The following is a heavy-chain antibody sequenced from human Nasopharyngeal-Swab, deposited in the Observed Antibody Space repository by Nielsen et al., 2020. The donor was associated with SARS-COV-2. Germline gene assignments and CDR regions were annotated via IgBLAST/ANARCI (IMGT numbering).Heavy chain of an antibody. J-gene: IGHJ6*02. D-gene: IGHD2-15*01. CDR1: GFTFSSYS. CDR2: ISRSTSHI. CDR3: ARGGGSYYYGMDV. V-gene: IGHV3-21*01. Sequence: GGSLRLSCAASGFTFSSYSMKWVRQAPGKGLEWVSSISRSTSHIYYADSVKGRSTISRDNAKNSLYLQMNSLRAEDTAVYYCARGGGSYYYGMDVWGQGTTVTVSS.